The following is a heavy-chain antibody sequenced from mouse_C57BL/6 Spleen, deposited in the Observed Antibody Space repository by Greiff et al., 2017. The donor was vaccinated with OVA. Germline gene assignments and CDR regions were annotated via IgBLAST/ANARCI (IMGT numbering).Heavy chain of an antibody. D-gene: IGHD2-4*01. CDR2: IDPSDSYT. CDR3: ARERLRRDAMDY. Sequence: QVQLQQPGAELVRPGTSVKLSCKASGYTFTSYWMHWVKQRPGQGLEWIGVIDPSDSYTNYNQKFKGKATLTVDTSSSTAYMQLSSLTSEDSAVYYCARERLRRDAMDYWGQGTSVTVSS. J-gene: IGHJ4*01. CDR1: GYTFTSYW. V-gene: IGHV1-59*01.